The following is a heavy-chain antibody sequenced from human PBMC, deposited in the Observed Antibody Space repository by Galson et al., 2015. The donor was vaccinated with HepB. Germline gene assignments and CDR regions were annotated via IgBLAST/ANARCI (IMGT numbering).Heavy chain of an antibody. CDR3: AKDRSEGSGYDVTAWYYYYGMDV. J-gene: IGHJ6*02. V-gene: IGHV3-30*18. CDR1: GFTFSSYG. D-gene: IGHD5-12*01. Sequence: SLRLSCAASGFTFSSYGMHWVRQAPGKGLEWVAVISYYGSNKYYADSVKGRFTISRDNSKNTLYLQMNSLRAEDTAVYYCAKDRSEGSGYDVTAWYYYYGMDVWGQGTTVTVSS. CDR2: ISYYGSNK.